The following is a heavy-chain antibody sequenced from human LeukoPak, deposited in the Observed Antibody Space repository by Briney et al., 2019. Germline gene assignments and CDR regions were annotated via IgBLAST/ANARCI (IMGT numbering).Heavy chain of an antibody. V-gene: IGHV3-21*01. CDR2: ISSSSSYI. CDR3: ARESSGATVPYYMDV. J-gene: IGHJ6*03. D-gene: IGHD7-27*01. CDR1: GFTFSSYS. Sequence: GGSLRLSCAASGFTFSSYSMNWVRQAPGKGLEWVSSISSSSSYIYYADSVKGRFTISRDNAKNSLYLQMNSLRAEDTAVYYCARESSGATVPYYMDVWGKGTTVTVSS.